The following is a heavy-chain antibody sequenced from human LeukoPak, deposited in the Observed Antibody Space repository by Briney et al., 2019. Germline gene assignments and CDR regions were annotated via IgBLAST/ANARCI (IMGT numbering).Heavy chain of an antibody. Sequence: SQTLSLTCVISGDSVSSNIATWNWIRPSPSRGLEWLGRTYYRSQWYYDYAVSVRSRITINPDTSKNQFSLHLSSVTPEDTAVYFCARERSSWYYLDYWGQGMLVTVSS. CDR1: GDSVSSNIAT. D-gene: IGHD6-13*01. J-gene: IGHJ4*02. V-gene: IGHV6-1*01. CDR3: ARERSSWYYLDY. CDR2: TYYRSQWYY.